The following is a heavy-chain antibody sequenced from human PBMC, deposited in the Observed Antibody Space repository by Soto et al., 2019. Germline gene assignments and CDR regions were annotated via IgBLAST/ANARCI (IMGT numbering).Heavy chain of an antibody. D-gene: IGHD3-3*01. CDR3: ASDYDFWSGCYSA. CDR1: GGSISSVGYY. J-gene: IGHJ5*02. Sequence: QVQLQESGPGLVKPSQTLSLTCTVSGGSISSVGYYWSRIRQHHGKGLEWIGYLYYSGSTYYNPPLKSQVTISVDTSKNQFSLKLSSVTAADTAVYYCASDYDFWSGCYSAWGQGTLVTVSS. V-gene: IGHV4-31*01. CDR2: LYYSGST.